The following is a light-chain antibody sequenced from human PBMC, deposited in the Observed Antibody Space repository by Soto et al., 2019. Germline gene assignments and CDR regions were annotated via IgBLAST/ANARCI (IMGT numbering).Light chain of an antibody. Sequence: QSALTQPRSVSGSPGHSVTISCTGTSSDVGVYHYVSWYQQHPRKAPKLLIYDVARRPSGVPDRFSGSKSGNTASLTISELQAEDEADYYCSSYGGSYTVVFGGGTKLTVL. CDR1: SSDVGVYHY. CDR3: SSYGGSYTVV. V-gene: IGLV2-11*01. J-gene: IGLJ2*01. CDR2: DVA.